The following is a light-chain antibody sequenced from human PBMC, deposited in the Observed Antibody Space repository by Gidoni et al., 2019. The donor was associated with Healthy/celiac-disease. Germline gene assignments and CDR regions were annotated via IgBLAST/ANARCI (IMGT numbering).Light chain of an antibody. CDR2: AAS. V-gene: IGKV1-39*01. J-gene: IGKJ4*01. Sequence: SPSSLSASVGYRVTITCRASQSISSYLHWYQQKPGNAPKLLIYAASSLQSGVPSRFSGSGSGTDFTLTISSLQPEDVATYYCQQSYSTPYTFGGGTKVEIK. CDR1: QSISSY. CDR3: QQSYSTPYT.